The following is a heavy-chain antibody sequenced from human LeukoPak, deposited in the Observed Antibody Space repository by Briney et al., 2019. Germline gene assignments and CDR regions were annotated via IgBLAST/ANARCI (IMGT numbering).Heavy chain of an antibody. Sequence: GGSLRLSCAASGFTFSSYAMSWVRQAPGKGLEWVSAISGSGGSTYYADSVKGRFTISRDNSKNTLYLQMNSLRAEDTAVYYCAKSLGNSWYEELVDWGQGALVTVSS. CDR2: ISGSGGST. CDR1: GFTFSSYA. D-gene: IGHD6-13*01. CDR3: AKSLGNSWYEELVD. V-gene: IGHV3-23*01. J-gene: IGHJ4*02.